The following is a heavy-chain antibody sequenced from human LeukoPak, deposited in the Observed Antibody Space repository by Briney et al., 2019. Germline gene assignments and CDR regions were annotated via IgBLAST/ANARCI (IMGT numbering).Heavy chain of an antibody. Sequence: PGGSLRLSCAASGFTFSDYYMSWIRQAPGKGLEWVAVIWYDGSNKYYADSVKGRFTISRDNSKNTLYLQMNSLRAEDTAVYYCARDQSSGSSYFDYWGQGTLVTVSS. J-gene: IGHJ4*02. D-gene: IGHD6-19*01. V-gene: IGHV3-33*08. CDR1: GFTFSDYY. CDR3: ARDQSSGSSYFDY. CDR2: IWYDGSNK.